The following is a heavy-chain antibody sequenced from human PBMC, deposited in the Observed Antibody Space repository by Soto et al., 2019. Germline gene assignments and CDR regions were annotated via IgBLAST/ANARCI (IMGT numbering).Heavy chain of an antibody. CDR3: VSDQKREHFETSGPNWFAT. Sequence: PGGSLRLSGVVSGLTFSTYSMNWVRQTPGKGLEWVSSISRTSSYIYYRDSVKGRFTISRDNAKNSLYLQMNGLRVEDTAVYYCVSDQKREHFETSGPNWFATWGQGTLVTVSS. J-gene: IGHJ5*02. CDR1: GLTFSTYS. CDR2: ISRTSSYI. V-gene: IGHV3-21*06. D-gene: IGHD6-19*01.